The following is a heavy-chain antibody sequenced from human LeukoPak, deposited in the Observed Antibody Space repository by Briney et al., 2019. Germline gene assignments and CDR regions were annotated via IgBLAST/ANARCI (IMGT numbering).Heavy chain of an antibody. CDR1: GFTFSTYS. CDR2: ISGSSDDI. Sequence: GGSLRLSCAASGFTFSTYSMNWVRQAPGKGLEWVSYISGSSDDIYYADSVKGRFTISRDNEKNTLFLQMHSLRVEDTAVYYCASPFDYWGQGTLVTVSS. CDR3: ASPFDY. J-gene: IGHJ4*02. V-gene: IGHV3-21*05.